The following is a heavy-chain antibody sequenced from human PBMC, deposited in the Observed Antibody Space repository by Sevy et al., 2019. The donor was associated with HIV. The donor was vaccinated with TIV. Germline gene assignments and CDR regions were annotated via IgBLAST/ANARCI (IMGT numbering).Heavy chain of an antibody. CDR1: GFTFSSYG. CDR2: TSYDGSNK. J-gene: IGHJ4*02. D-gene: IGHD1-26*01. Sequence: GGSLRLSCAASGFTFSSYGMHWVRQAPGKGLEWVAVTSYDGSNKYYADSVKGRFTISRDNSKNTVYLQMNSLRAEDTAVYDCAKPRRGGSYWTFDSWGQGTLVTVSS. V-gene: IGHV3-30*18. CDR3: AKPRRGGSYWTFDS.